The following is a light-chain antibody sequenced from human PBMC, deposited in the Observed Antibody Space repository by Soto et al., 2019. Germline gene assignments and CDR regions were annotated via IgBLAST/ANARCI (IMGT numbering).Light chain of an antibody. J-gene: IGKJ1*01. V-gene: IGKV3-20*01. CDR3: QQCGSSPTT. CDR1: QSVSSSY. Sequence: EIVLTQSPGTLSLSPGERATLSCRASQSVSSSYLAWYQQKPGQAPRLLIYGASSRATGIPDRFSGSGSGTDFTLTISRLEPEAFAVYYCQQCGSSPTTFGQGTKVEIK. CDR2: GAS.